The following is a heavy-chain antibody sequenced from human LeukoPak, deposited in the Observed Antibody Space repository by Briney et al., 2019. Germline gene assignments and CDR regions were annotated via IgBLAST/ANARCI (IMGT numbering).Heavy chain of an antibody. Sequence: GASVKVSCKASGYTSTSYGISWVRQAPGQGLEWMGWISAYNGNTNYAQKLQGRVTMTTDTSTSTAYMELRSLRSDDTAVYYCARIIDYYDSSGYLYYFDYWGQGTLVTVSS. J-gene: IGHJ4*02. D-gene: IGHD3-22*01. V-gene: IGHV1-18*01. CDR2: ISAYNGNT. CDR1: GYTSTSYG. CDR3: ARIIDYYDSSGYLYYFDY.